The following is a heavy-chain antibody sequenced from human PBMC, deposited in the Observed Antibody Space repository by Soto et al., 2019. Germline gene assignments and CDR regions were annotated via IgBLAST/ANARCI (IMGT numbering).Heavy chain of an antibody. Sequence: GGSLRLSCAASGFTFSSYGMHWVRQAPGKGLEWVAVIWYDGSNKYYADSVKGRFTISRDNSKNTLYLQMNSLRAEDTAVYYCARDLAYYGSGSPTSKDYYYYGMDVWGQGTTVTVSS. J-gene: IGHJ6*02. D-gene: IGHD3-10*01. V-gene: IGHV3-33*01. CDR1: GFTFSSYG. CDR2: IWYDGSNK. CDR3: ARDLAYYGSGSPTSKDYYYYGMDV.